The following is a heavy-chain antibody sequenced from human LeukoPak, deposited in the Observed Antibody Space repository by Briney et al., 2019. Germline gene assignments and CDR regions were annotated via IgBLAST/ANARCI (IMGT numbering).Heavy chain of an antibody. V-gene: IGHV1-8*02. CDR2: MNPNSGNT. J-gene: IGHJ5*02. CDR1: GYTFTSYG. CDR3: ARVLSGWYSESFDP. D-gene: IGHD6-19*01. Sequence: GASVKVSCKASGYTFTSYGINWVRQATGQGLEWMGWMNPNSGNTGYAQKFQGRVTMTRNTSISTAYMELSSLRSEDTAVYYCARVLSGWYSESFDPWGQGTLVTVSS.